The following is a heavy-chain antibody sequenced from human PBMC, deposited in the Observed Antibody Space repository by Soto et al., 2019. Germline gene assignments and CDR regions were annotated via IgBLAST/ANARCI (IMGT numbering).Heavy chain of an antibody. D-gene: IGHD3-10*01. CDR1: GFTFSSYG. V-gene: IGHV3-30*18. Sequence: GGSLRLSCAASGFTFSSYGMHWVRQAPGKGLEWVAVISYDGSNKYYADSVKGRFTISRDNSKNTLYLQMNSLRAEDTAVYYCAKDRHGGLYTNYYFDYWGQGTLVTVSS. CDR3: AKDRHGGLYTNYYFDY. CDR2: ISYDGSNK. J-gene: IGHJ4*02.